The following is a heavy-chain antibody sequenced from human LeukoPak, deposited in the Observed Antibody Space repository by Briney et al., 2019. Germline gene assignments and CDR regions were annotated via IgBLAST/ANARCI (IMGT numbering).Heavy chain of an antibody. CDR3: ARGDFSGGYCYDY. CDR2: IYYSGST. Sequence: SETLSLTCSVSGGSISLYHWSWIRQPPGKGLEWIGHIYYSGSTNYNPSLKSRVTISIDTSKNQFSLKLSSVTAADTAVYYCARGDFSGGYCYDYWGQGTLVTVSS. J-gene: IGHJ4*02. D-gene: IGHD2-15*01. CDR1: GGSISLYH. V-gene: IGHV4-59*01.